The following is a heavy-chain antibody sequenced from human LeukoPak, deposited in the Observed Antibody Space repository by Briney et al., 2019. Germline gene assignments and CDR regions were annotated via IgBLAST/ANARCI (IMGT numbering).Heavy chain of an antibody. Sequence: ASVKVSCKASGYTFTSYGISWVRQAPGQGLEWMGWISAYNGNTNYAQKLQGRVTMTTDTSTSTAYMELRGLRSDDTAVYYCARSRTPRITMVRGVISLKTWGQGTLVTVPS. V-gene: IGHV1-18*01. CDR2: ISAYNGNT. J-gene: IGHJ5*02. CDR3: ARSRTPRITMVRGVISLKT. CDR1: GYTFTSYG. D-gene: IGHD3-10*01.